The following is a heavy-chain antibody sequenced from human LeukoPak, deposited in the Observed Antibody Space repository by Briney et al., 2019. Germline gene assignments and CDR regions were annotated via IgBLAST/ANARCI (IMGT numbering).Heavy chain of an antibody. D-gene: IGHD2-2*01. J-gene: IGHJ3*02. Sequence: SETLSLTCTVSGGSISRYYWSWIRQPPGKGLEWIGEINHSGSTNYNPSLKSRVTISVDTSKNQFSLKLSSVTAADTAVYYCARARFIVVVPAAIDIDAFDIWGQGTMVTVSS. CDR2: INHSGST. CDR3: ARARFIVVVPAAIDIDAFDI. V-gene: IGHV4-34*01. CDR1: GGSISRYY.